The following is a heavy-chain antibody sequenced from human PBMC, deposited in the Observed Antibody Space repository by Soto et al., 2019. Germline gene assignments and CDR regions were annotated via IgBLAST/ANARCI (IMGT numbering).Heavy chain of an antibody. J-gene: IGHJ4*02. CDR2: IHPDGGHT. Sequence: ASVKVSCKASGYTFTNYYVQWVRQAPGQGLEWLGVIHPDGGHTTYSQKFHDRVTMTRDTFTSTVYMELSSLRSEDTAVYYCARGDNDYWGQGTLVTVSS. CDR3: ARGDNDY. V-gene: IGHV1-46*01. CDR1: GYTFTNYY.